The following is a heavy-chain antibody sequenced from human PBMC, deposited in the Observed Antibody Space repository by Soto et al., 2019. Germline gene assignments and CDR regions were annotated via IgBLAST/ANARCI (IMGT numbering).Heavy chain of an antibody. CDR3: ASQWGIAVADAYYYYGMDV. CDR2: IIPILGIA. Sequence: QVQLVQSGAEVKKPGSSVKVSCKASGGTFSSYTISWVRQAPGQGLEWMGRIIPILGIANYAQKFQGRVTITADKSTSTAYMELSSLRSEDTAVYYCASQWGIAVADAYYYYGMDVWGQRTTVTVSS. D-gene: IGHD6-19*01. CDR1: GGTFSSYT. J-gene: IGHJ6*02. V-gene: IGHV1-69*02.